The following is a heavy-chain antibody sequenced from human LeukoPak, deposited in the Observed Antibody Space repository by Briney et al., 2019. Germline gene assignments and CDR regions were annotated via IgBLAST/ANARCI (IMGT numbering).Heavy chain of an antibody. V-gene: IGHV1-8*03. J-gene: IGHJ6*03. D-gene: IGHD2-2*01. CDR2: MNPNSGNT. CDR3: ARGYKDIVVVPAASHRYYYYYMDV. CDR1: GYTFTSYD. Sequence: ASVKVSCKASGYTFTSYDINWVRQATGQGLEWMGWMNPNSGNTGYAQKFQGRVTITRNTSISTAYMELSSLRSEDTAVYYCARGYKDIVVVPAASHRYYYYYMDVWGKGTTVTVSS.